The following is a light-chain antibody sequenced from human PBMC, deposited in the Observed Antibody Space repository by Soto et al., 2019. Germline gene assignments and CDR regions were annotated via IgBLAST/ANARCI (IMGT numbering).Light chain of an antibody. CDR2: DVI. CDR1: SSDIGAFNH. J-gene: IGLJ1*01. V-gene: IGLV2-14*03. Sequence: QSALSHSASVSDSPGHSITISCIGTSSDIGAFNHVSWHQQHPGKAPKLIIYDVINRPSGVSNRFSGSKTGNTASLIISGLQAEDEADYYCSSYTSSTYYVFGSGTKVTAL. CDR3: SSYTSSTYYV.